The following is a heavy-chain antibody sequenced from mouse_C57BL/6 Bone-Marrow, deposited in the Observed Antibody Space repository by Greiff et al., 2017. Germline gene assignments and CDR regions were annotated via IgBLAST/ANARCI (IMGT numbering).Heavy chain of an antibody. V-gene: IGHV14-3*01. CDR1: GFNIKNPY. CDR2: IDPANGNT. D-gene: IGHD1-1*01. CDR3: ARITTVVEGY. J-gene: IGHJ2*01. Sequence: VQLQQSVAELVRPGASVKLSCTASGFNIKNPYMHWVKQRPEQGLEWIGRIDPANGNTKYAPKFQGKATITADTSSNTAYLQLSSLTSEDTAIYYCARITTVVEGYWGQGTTLTVSS.